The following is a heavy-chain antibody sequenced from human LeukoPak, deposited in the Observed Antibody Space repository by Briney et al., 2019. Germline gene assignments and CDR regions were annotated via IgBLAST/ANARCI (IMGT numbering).Heavy chain of an antibody. V-gene: IGHV3-74*01. J-gene: IGHJ4*02. CDR1: GFTFSSYW. CDR3: ASPIAVAGPYYFDY. CDR2: INSVGSST. D-gene: IGHD6-19*01. Sequence: GGSLRLSCAASGFTFSSYWMHWVRQAPGKGLVWVSRINSVGSSTNYADSVKGRFTISRDNAKNTLYLQINSLRAEDTAVYYCASPIAVAGPYYFDYWGQGTLVTVSS.